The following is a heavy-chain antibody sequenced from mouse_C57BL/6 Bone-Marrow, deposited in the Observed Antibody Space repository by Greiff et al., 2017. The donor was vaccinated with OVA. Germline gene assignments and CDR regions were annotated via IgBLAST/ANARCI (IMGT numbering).Heavy chain of an antibody. J-gene: IGHJ1*03. D-gene: IGHD2-2*01. CDR3: ASLWFHWYFDV. V-gene: IGHV14-2*01. Sequence: VQLQQSGAELVKPGASVKLSCTASGFNIKDYYMHWVKQRTEQGLEWIGRIDPEDGETKYAPKFQCKATITADTSSNTAYLQLSSLTSEDTAVYYCASLWFHWYFDVWGTGTTVTVSS. CDR1: GFNIKDYY. CDR2: IDPEDGET.